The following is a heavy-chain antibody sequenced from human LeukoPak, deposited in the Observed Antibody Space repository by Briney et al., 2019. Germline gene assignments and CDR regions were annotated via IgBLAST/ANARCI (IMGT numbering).Heavy chain of an antibody. CDR3: ARENWGSGFDY. J-gene: IGHJ4*02. CDR1: GGSISSYY. Sequence: SETLSLTCTVSGGSISSYYWSWIRQPAGKGLESIGHISTSGSTNYNPSLKSRVTMSVDTSKNQFSLKLSSVTAADTAVYYCARENWGSGFDYWGQGTLVTVSS. D-gene: IGHD7-27*01. CDR2: ISTSGST. V-gene: IGHV4-4*07.